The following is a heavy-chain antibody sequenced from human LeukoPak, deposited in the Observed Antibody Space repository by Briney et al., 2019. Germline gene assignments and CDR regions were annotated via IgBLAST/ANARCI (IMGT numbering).Heavy chain of an antibody. CDR1: GFTFSRYS. J-gene: IGHJ4*02. Sequence: KPGGSLRLSCAASGFTFSRYSMNWVRQAPGKGLEWVSSMSVSSGLIYYADSVKGRFTVSRDNAKNSLYLQMNSLRAEDTAVYYCARELEYSSSGAGYWGQGTLVTVSS. V-gene: IGHV3-21*01. CDR2: MSVSSGLI. D-gene: IGHD6-6*01. CDR3: ARELEYSSSGAGY.